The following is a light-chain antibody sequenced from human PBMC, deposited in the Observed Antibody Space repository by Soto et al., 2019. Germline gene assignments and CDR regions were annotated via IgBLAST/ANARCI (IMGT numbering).Light chain of an antibody. J-gene: IGKJ4*01. V-gene: IGKV3D-20*02. CDR2: GAS. CDR3: QQRSNWLT. CDR1: QSVSSSY. Sequence: EIVLTQSPGTLSLSPCERAALSWRVSQSVSSSYLAWYQQKPGQAPRLLIYGASSRATGIPDRFSGSGSGTDFTLTISRLEPEDFAVYYCQQRSNWLTFGGGTKVDI.